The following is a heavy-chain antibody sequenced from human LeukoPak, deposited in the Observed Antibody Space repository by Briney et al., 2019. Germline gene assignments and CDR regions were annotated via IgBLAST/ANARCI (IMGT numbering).Heavy chain of an antibody. D-gene: IGHD3-3*01. CDR3: AKGFGSRENYFDY. CDR2: ISVSGGST. J-gene: IGHJ4*02. Sequence: TGGSLRLSCAASGFTCSSYAMSWVRKSPGKGLEWVSAISVSGGSTYYADSVKGRFTISRDNSKNKLYLQMNSLRAEDTAVYYCAKGFGSRENYFDYWGQGTLVTVSS. V-gene: IGHV3-23*01. CDR1: GFTCSSYA.